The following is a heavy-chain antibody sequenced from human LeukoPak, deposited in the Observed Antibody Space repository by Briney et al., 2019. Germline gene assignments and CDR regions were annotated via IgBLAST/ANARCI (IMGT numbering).Heavy chain of an antibody. J-gene: IGHJ4*02. CDR1: GLPFNGYE. CDR2: ISSSGSTI. Sequence: GGSLRLSCAASGLPFNGYEMNWVRQAPGKGLEWLSYISSSGSTIYYADSVKGRFIISRDNAKKSLYLQMNSLRVEDTAVYYCAREFRGVISYFDYWGQGTLVTVSS. V-gene: IGHV3-48*03. D-gene: IGHD3-10*01. CDR3: AREFRGVISYFDY.